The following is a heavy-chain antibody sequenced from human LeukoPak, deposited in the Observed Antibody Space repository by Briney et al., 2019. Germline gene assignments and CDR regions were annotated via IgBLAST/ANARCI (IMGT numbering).Heavy chain of an antibody. J-gene: IGHJ3*02. V-gene: IGHV3-49*04. Sequence: GGSLRLSCTGSGFTFGDYAMSWVRQAPGKGLEWVGFIRSKAYGGTTEYAASVKGRFTISRDGSKSIAYLQMNSLKTDDTAVYYCTRGNWNYGNAFDIWGQGTMVTVSS. CDR3: TRGNWNYGNAFDI. CDR2: IRSKAYGGTT. CDR1: GFTFGDYA. D-gene: IGHD1-7*01.